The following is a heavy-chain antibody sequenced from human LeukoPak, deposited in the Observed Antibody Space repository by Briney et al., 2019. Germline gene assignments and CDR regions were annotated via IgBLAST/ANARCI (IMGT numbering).Heavy chain of an antibody. J-gene: IGHJ4*02. Sequence: SETLSLTCTVSGGSINNYYWSWIRQPPGKGLEWIGYIYHSGSTNDNPSLKSRVTMSVDTSTNQFSLKLTSVTAADTSVYYCARCPQSRLGYYYESPYYFDYWGQGTLVTVSS. D-gene: IGHD3-22*01. V-gene: IGHV4-59*01. CDR3: ARCPQSRLGYYYESPYYFDY. CDR2: IYHSGST. CDR1: GGSINNYY.